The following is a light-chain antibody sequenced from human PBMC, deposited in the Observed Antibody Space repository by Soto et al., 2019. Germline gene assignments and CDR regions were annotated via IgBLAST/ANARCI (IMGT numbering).Light chain of an antibody. V-gene: IGKV3-20*01. J-gene: IGKJ3*01. CDR1: QTVSSSY. CDR2: GAS. CDR3: QQYGTSLFT. Sequence: EIVLTQSPGTLSLSLGKRATLSCRASQTVSSSYLAWYQQKVGQAPRLLIYGASSRATGIPDRFSGSGSGTDFTLTISRLEPEDFAVYYCQQYGTSLFTFGPGTKVDIK.